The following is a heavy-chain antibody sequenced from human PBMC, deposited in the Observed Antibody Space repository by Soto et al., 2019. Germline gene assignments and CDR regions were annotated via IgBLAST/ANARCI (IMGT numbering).Heavy chain of an antibody. V-gene: IGHV4-59*01. D-gene: IGHD2-2*02. CDR1: GGSISNYY. CDR2: VYYSGTP. CDR3: AGHQLPYLLQN. J-gene: IGHJ4*02. Sequence: SETLSLTCTISGGSISNYYWSWIRQPPGKGLEWIGSVYYSGTPKYNPSLESRVTMSVDTSKNQFSLQLGSVTAADTADYYCAGHQLPYLLQNWGQGTLVTVSS.